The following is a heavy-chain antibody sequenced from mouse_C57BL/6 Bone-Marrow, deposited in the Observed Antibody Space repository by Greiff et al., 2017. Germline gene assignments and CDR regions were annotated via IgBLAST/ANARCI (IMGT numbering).Heavy chain of an antibody. Sequence: QVHVKQPGAELVKPGASVKMSCKASGYTFTSYWITWVKQRPGQGLEWIGDIYPGSGSTNYNEKFKSKATLTVDTSSITAYMQLSSLTSEDSAVYYCARSDYYGSSYWFAYWGQGTLVTVSA. J-gene: IGHJ3*01. CDR2: IYPGSGST. CDR3: ARSDYYGSSYWFAY. D-gene: IGHD1-1*01. V-gene: IGHV1-55*01. CDR1: GYTFTSYW.